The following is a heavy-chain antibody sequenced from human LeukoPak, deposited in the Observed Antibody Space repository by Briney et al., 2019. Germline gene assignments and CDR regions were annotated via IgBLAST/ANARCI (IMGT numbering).Heavy chain of an antibody. CDR3: ARGSTTDQRKDAFDI. J-gene: IGHJ3*02. V-gene: IGHV3-21*01. CDR1: GFTFSTYS. CDR2: ISTISAYI. D-gene: IGHD4-17*01. Sequence: PGGSLRLSCAASGFTFSTYSMNWVRQAPGKGLEWVASISTISAYIYYSDSIKGRFTISRDNAKNSLYLQMNSLGAEDTGLYYCARGSTTDQRKDAFDIWGQGTMVTVSS.